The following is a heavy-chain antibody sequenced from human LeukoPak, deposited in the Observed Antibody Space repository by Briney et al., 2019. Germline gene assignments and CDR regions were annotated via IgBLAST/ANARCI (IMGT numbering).Heavy chain of an antibody. CDR1: GYTFTGYY. V-gene: IGHV1-2*02. D-gene: IGHD3-22*01. CDR2: INPNSGGT. Sequence: APVKVSCKASGYTFTGYYMHWVRQAPGQGLEWMGWINPNSGGTNYAQKLQGRVTMTTDTSTSTAYMELRSLRSDDTAAYYCARGRYGSSGYYWFDPWGQGTLVTVSS. CDR3: ARGRYGSSGYYWFDP. J-gene: IGHJ5*02.